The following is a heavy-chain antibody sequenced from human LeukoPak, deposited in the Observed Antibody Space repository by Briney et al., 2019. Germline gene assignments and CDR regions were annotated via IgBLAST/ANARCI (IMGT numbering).Heavy chain of an antibody. CDR3: AKTTGGNAYDYIDY. CDR1: GFTFNNYG. CDR2: TSGSGSSP. J-gene: IGHJ4*02. V-gene: IGHV3-23*01. D-gene: IGHD5-12*01. Sequence: GGSLRLSCAASGFTFNNYGMNWVRQAPGKGLEWVSATSGSGSSPNYSDSVKGRFTISRDNSKNTLYLQMTSLRAEDTAVYYCAKTTGGNAYDYIDYWGQGTLVTVSS.